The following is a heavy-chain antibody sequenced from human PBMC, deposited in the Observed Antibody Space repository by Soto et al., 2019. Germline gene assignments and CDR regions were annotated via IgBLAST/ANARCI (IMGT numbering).Heavy chain of an antibody. D-gene: IGHD3-3*01. CDR3: ASTRIYYDFITHDAVDI. CDR1: GYTFTSYA. CDR2: INAGNGNT. Sequence: QVQLVQSGSEVKKPGASVKVSCKASGYTFTSYAMHWVRQAPGQSLEWMGWINAGNGNTKYSQTFQGRVTITRDTSGSTAYMEMSSLRSEDTSVYCCASTRIYYDFITHDAVDIWGQGTMVTVSS. V-gene: IGHV1-3*01. J-gene: IGHJ3*02.